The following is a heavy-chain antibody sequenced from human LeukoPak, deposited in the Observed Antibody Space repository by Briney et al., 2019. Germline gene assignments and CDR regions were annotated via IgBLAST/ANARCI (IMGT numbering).Heavy chain of an antibody. CDR3: ARRSDSSGYHDASDI. D-gene: IGHD3-22*01. V-gene: IGHV1-69*05. CDR1: GGTFSSYA. CDR2: IIPIFGTA. Sequence: SVKVSCKASGGTFSSYAISWVRQDPGQGLERMGRIIPIFGTANNAQKFQGRLTITTDESTSTAYMELSSLRSEDTAVYYCARRSDSSGYHDASDIWGQGTMVTVSS. J-gene: IGHJ3*02.